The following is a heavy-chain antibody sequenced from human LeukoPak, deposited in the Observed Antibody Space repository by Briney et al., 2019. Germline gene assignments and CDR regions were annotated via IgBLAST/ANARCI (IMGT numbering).Heavy chain of an antibody. CDR3: AREPGDIVATYNWFDP. D-gene: IGHD5-12*01. CDR1: GGSISSSSYY. J-gene: IGHJ5*02. CDR2: IYYSGST. V-gene: IGHV4-39*07. Sequence: SESLSLTCTVSGGSISSSSYYWGCIRQPPGKGLECIGSIYYSGSTYYNPSLKSRVTISVDTSKNQFSLKLSSVTAADTAVYYCAREPGDIVATYNWFDPWGQGTLVTVSS.